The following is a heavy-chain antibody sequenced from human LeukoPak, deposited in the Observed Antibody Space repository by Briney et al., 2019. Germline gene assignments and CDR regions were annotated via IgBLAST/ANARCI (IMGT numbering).Heavy chain of an antibody. CDR2: IYSGGST. J-gene: IGHJ4*02. V-gene: IGHV3-53*01. D-gene: IGHD3-10*01. Sequence: GGSLRLSCAASGFTVSSNYMSWVRQAPGKGLEWVSVIYSGGSTYYADSVKGRFTISRDNSKDTLYLQMNSLRAEDTAVYYCSLLWFGELSGRDYWGQGTLATVSS. CDR3: SLLWFGELSGRDY. CDR1: GFTVSSNY.